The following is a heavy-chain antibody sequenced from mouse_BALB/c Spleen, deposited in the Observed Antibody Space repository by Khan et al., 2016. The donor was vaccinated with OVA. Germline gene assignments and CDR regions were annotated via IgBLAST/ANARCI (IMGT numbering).Heavy chain of an antibody. Sequence: EVQLQESGPGLVKPSQSLSLTCTVTGYSITSGYAWNWIRQFPGNKLEWMGYISYSGGTSYNPSLKSRISITRDTSKNQFFLQLNSGTTEDTATYYCARGNYYGYYFDDWGQGTTLTVSS. CDR3: ARGNYYGYYFDD. CDR1: GYSITSGYA. V-gene: IGHV3-2*02. CDR2: ISYSGGT. J-gene: IGHJ2*01. D-gene: IGHD1-1*01.